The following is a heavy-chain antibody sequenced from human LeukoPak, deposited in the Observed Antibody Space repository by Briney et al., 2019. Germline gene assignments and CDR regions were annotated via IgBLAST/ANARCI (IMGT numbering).Heavy chain of an antibody. J-gene: IGHJ1*01. Sequence: GGSLRLSCAASGLTVSSHHMSWVRQAPGKGLEWVSVIYSGGRTYYADSVKGRFTISRDNSKNTLYLQMNSLRAEDTTVYYCASGYCSGGSCYSVYFQNWGQGPLVTVSS. CDR1: GLTVSSHH. CDR2: IYSGGRT. D-gene: IGHD2-15*01. CDR3: ASGYCSGGSCYSVYFQN. V-gene: IGHV3-53*01.